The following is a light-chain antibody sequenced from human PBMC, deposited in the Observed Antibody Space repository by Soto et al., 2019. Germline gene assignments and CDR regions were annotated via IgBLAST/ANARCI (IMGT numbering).Light chain of an antibody. CDR2: GVS. CDR1: QSVSSN. V-gene: IGKV3-20*01. CDR3: QQYGVSPRT. Sequence: EIVLTQSPGTLSLSPGERATLSCRAGQSVSSNLAWYQQKPGQAPRLLIYGVSSRATGIPDRFSGSGSGTDFTLTISRLEPEDFAVYYCQQYGVSPRTFGQGTKVDI. J-gene: IGKJ1*01.